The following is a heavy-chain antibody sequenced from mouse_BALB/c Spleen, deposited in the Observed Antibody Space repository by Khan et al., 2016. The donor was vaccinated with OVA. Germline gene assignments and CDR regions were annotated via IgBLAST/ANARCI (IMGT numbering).Heavy chain of an antibody. Sequence: EVELVESGADLVRPGGTLKLSCAASGFTFSAYGMSWVRQRPDKRLEWVATINSDGYYTYYPDSLKGRFIISRDTAKNTLYLLISSLKYEATAMYYCSSHFTGSFAYWGQGTLVTVSA. CDR2: INSDGYYT. J-gene: IGHJ3*01. CDR1: GFTFSAYG. V-gene: IGHV5-6*01. CDR3: SSHFTGSFAY. D-gene: IGHD4-1*01.